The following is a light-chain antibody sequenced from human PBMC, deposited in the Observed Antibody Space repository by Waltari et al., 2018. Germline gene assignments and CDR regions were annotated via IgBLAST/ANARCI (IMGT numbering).Light chain of an antibody. J-gene: IGLJ2*01. CDR1: NSKIGDYDY. Sequence: QSELTQPAAVSGSTGQEINSPWKGSNSKIGDYDYFSWYQQPPGEAPKLIIYDVTHRPSGISNRFSGSKSGSAASLTISGLQAEDEADYYCSSYTNRILVFGGGTKLTVL. CDR3: SSYTNRILV. V-gene: IGLV2-14*03. CDR2: DVT.